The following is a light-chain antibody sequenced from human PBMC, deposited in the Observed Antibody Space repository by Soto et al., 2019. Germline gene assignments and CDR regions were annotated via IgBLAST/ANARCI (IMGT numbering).Light chain of an antibody. CDR1: SSDVGGYNY. CDR2: EVS. CDR3: SSYAGSNVV. Sequence: QSALTQPPSASGSPGQSVTISCTGTSSDVGGYNYVSWYQQHPGKAPKLMIYEVSERPSGVPDRFSGSKSGNTASLTVSGLQAEDEAVYYCSSYAGSNVVFGGGTKLTVL. V-gene: IGLV2-8*01. J-gene: IGLJ2*01.